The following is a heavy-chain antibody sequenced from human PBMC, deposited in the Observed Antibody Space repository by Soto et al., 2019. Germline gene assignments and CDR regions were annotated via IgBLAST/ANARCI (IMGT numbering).Heavy chain of an antibody. CDR1: GGTFSSYA. V-gene: IGHV1-69*01. CDR2: IIPIFGTA. Sequence: QVQLVQSGAEVKKPGSSVKVSCKASGGTFSSYAISWVRQAPGQGLEWMGGIIPIFGTANYAQKFQGRVTITADESTSTAYMELSSRRSEDTAVYYCARDTRIAAAGTVWTYYYYYGMDVWGQGTTVTVSS. D-gene: IGHD6-13*01. J-gene: IGHJ6*02. CDR3: ARDTRIAAAGTVWTYYYYYGMDV.